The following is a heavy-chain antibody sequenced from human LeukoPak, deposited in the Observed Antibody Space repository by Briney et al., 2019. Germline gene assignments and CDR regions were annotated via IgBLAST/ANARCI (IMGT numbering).Heavy chain of an antibody. CDR1: GFTFSSYG. Sequence: PGRSLRLSCAASGFTFSSYGMHWVRQAPGKGLEWVAVISYDGSNKYYADSVKGRFTISRDNSKNTLYLQMNSLRAEDTAVYYCAKIGVTTNWYYDIWGRGTLVTVSS. J-gene: IGHJ2*01. V-gene: IGHV3-30*18. D-gene: IGHD4-17*01. CDR2: ISYDGSNK. CDR3: AKIGVTTNWYYDI.